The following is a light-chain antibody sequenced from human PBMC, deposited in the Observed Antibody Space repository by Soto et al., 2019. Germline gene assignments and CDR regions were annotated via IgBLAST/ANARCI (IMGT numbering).Light chain of an antibody. CDR1: SSDVGGYNY. CDR3: SSYTSSNTVL. V-gene: IGLV2-14*03. J-gene: IGLJ2*01. Sequence: QSVLKQPASVSGSPGQSITISCTGTSSDVGGYNYVSWYQHHPGKAHKLMIYDVTDRPSGISFRFSGSKSGNTASLTISRLQAEDEADYYCSSYTSSNTVLFGGGTKLTVL. CDR2: DVT.